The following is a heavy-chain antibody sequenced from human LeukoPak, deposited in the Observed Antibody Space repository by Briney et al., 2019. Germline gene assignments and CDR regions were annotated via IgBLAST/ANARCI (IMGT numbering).Heavy chain of an antibody. CDR1: GGTFSSYA. D-gene: IGHD5-18*01. Sequence: ASVKVSCKASGGTFSSYAISWVRQAPGQGLEWMGGIIPIFGTANYAQKFQGRVTITTDESTSTAYMELSSLRSEDTAVYYCERGRIQLWTKGAFDIWGQGTMVTVSS. J-gene: IGHJ3*02. CDR2: IIPIFGTA. V-gene: IGHV1-69*05. CDR3: ERGRIQLWTKGAFDI.